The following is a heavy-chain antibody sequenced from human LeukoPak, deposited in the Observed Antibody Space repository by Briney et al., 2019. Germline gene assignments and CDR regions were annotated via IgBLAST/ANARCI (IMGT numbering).Heavy chain of an antibody. J-gene: IGHJ5*02. CDR1: GFTFDDYA. D-gene: IGHD6-13*01. CDR2: ISWNSGSI. Sequence: GGSLRLSCAASGFTFDDYAMHWVRQAPGKGLEWVSGISWNSGSIGYADSVKGRFTISRDNAKNSLYLQMNSLRAEDTALYYCAKDSSRQTRLNWFDPWGQGTLVTVSS. CDR3: AKDSSRQTRLNWFDP. V-gene: IGHV3-9*01.